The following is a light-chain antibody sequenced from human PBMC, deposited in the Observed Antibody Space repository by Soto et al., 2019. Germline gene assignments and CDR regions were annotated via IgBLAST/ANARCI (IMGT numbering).Light chain of an antibody. J-gene: IGKJ5*01. V-gene: IGKV1-12*01. CDR3: QQDNSFPPT. CDR2: AAP. CDR1: QGISSW. Sequence: DIQMTQSPSSVSASVGDIVTITCRASQGISSWLAWYQQKRGKAPKLLIYAAPSLQSGVPSRFSGSASRTHFTLTLSSLQPADFATYNCQQDNSFPPTFGQGTRLEI.